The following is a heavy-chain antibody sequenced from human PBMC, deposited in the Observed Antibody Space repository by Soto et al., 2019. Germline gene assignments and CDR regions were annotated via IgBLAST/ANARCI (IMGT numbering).Heavy chain of an antibody. J-gene: IGHJ6*02. CDR3: ASAVTRSIYYYVLDV. Sequence: GESLKISCKGSGYKFSSYWIAWVRQMPGKGLEWMGIIYPGDSDTRYSPSFQGQVTISADKSINTAHLQWSSLRASDTAIFYFASAVTRSIYYYVLDVWGQGTTVTVSS. CDR2: IYPGDSDT. D-gene: IGHD4-17*01. V-gene: IGHV5-51*01. CDR1: GYKFSSYW.